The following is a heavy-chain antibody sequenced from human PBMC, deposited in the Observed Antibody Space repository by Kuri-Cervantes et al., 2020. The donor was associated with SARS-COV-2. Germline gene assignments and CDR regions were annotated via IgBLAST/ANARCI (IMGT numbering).Heavy chain of an antibody. V-gene: IGHV1-3*01. CDR2: INAGNGNT. CDR3: ARVELRFLEWLPGPYYYYMDV. CDR1: GYTFTSYA. J-gene: IGHJ6*03. D-gene: IGHD3-3*01. Sequence: ASVKVSCKASGYTFTSYAMHWVRQAPGQRLEWMGWINAGNGNTKYSQKCQGRVTITRDTSASTAYMELSSLRSEDTAVYYCARVELRFLEWLPGPYYYYMDVWGKGTTVTVSS.